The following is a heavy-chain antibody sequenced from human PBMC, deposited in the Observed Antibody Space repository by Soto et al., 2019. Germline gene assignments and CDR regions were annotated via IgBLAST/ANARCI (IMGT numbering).Heavy chain of an antibody. CDR3: ARDVEYGPPDAFDI. J-gene: IGHJ3*02. D-gene: IGHD4-17*01. V-gene: IGHV3-11*01. CDR2: ITSSGGII. CDR1: GFTFSDHY. Sequence: QVQLVESGGGLVKPGGSLRLSCAASGFTFSDHYMAWIRQAPGKGLEWLSYITSSGGIIQYADSVKGRFTISRDNAKKSLYLQMNSLRVEDTAVYYWARDVEYGPPDAFDIWGQGTMVTVSS.